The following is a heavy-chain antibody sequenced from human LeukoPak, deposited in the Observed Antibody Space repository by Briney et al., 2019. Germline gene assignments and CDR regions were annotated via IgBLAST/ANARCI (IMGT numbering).Heavy chain of an antibody. V-gene: IGHV4-39*07. Sequence: SETLSLTCTVSGGSISNRNYYWGWIRQPPGKGLEWIGSIYYSGSTYYNPSLKSRVTISVDTSKNQFSLKLNFVTAADTAVYYCARIYAVAGTRGDYWGQGTLVTVSS. CDR2: IYYSGST. D-gene: IGHD6-19*01. J-gene: IGHJ4*02. CDR1: GGSISNRNYY. CDR3: ARIYAVAGTRGDY.